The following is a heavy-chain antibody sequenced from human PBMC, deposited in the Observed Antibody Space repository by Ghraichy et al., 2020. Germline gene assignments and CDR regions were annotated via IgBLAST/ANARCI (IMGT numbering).Heavy chain of an antibody. V-gene: IGHV3-30*03. D-gene: IGHD1-1*01. CDR1: GFTLSDFG. CDR2: ISNDGTNK. CDR3: ARELIVFNYNDAYVH. J-gene: IGHJ4*02. Sequence: GGSLRLSCSASGFTLSDFGMHWVRQAPGKGLEWVAVISNDGTNKYFADSVKGRFTISRDNSKNTLLLQMNSLKPEDTAIYYCARELIVFNYNDAYVHWGQGTLVTVSS.